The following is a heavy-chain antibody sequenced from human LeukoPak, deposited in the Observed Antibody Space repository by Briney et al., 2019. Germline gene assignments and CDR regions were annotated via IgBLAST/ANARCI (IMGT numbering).Heavy chain of an antibody. V-gene: IGHV1-8*01. CDR1: GYTFTSYD. CDR2: MNPNSGNT. D-gene: IGHD2-2*01. J-gene: IGHJ5*02. Sequence: ASVKVSCKASGYTFTSYDINWVRQATGQGLEWMGWMNPNSGNTGYAQKFQGRVTMTRNTSISTAYMELSSLRSEDTAVYYCASLFCSSTSCSYNWFDPWGQGTLVIVSS. CDR3: ASLFCSSTSCSYNWFDP.